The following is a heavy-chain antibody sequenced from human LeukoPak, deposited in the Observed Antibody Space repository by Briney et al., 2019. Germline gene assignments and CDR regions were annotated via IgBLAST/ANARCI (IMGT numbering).Heavy chain of an antibody. V-gene: IGHV1-8*01. CDR3: ARGPGKNDFWSIWGYYYYMDV. J-gene: IGHJ6*03. CDR2: MNPNSGNT. CDR1: GYTFTSYD. D-gene: IGHD3-3*01. Sequence: ASVKVSYKASGYTFTSYDINWVRQATGQGLEWMGWMNPNSGNTGYAQKFQGRVTMTRNTSISTAYMELSSLRSEDTAVYYCARGPGKNDFWSIWGYYYYMDVWGKGTTVTVSS.